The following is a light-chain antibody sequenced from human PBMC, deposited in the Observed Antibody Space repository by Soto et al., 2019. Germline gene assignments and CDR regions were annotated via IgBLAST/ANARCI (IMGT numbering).Light chain of an antibody. J-gene: IGKJ5*01. CDR1: QFIRRY. V-gene: IGKV3-11*01. CDR3: QQRGDWAT. Sequence: EVVLTQSPATLSLSPGERATLSCRASQFIRRYLAWYQQKPGQAPRLLIYEASTRATGIPARFSGSGSGTDFTLPISSLEPEDFAISYCQQRGDWATFGPGTRLEIK. CDR2: EAS.